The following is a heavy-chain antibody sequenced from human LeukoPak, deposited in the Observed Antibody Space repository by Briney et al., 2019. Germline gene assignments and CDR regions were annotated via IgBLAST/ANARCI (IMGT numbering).Heavy chain of an antibody. J-gene: IGHJ4*02. CDR3: AKDRGGSPAVNQY. D-gene: IGHD1-26*01. CDR2: ISGSGGST. Sequence: GGSLRLSCAASGFTFSSYAMSWVRQAPGKGLEWVSAISGSGGSTYYADSVKGRFTISRDNSKNTLYLQMNSLRAEDSAVYYCAKDRGGSPAVNQYWGQGTLVTVSS. CDR1: GFTFSSYA. V-gene: IGHV3-23*01.